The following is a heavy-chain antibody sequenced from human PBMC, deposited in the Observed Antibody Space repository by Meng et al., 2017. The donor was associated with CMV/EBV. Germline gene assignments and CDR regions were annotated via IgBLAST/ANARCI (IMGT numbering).Heavy chain of an antibody. CDR2: ISASGSGTGST. CDR1: GFTFSNYA. D-gene: IGHD6-19*01. J-gene: IGHJ6*02. CDR3: AKRSQWLLGLYYYYGLDV. V-gene: IGHV3-23*01. Sequence: GESLKISCAASGFTFSNYAMSWVRQAPGKGLEWVSGISASGSGTGSTHYADSVKGRFTISRDNSKNTLYLQMNSLRAEDTALYYCAKRSQWLLGLYYYYGLDVWGQGNAGHRLL.